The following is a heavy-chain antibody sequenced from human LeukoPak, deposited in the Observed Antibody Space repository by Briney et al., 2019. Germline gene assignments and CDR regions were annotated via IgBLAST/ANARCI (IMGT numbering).Heavy chain of an antibody. J-gene: IGHJ5*02. D-gene: IGHD6-19*01. CDR1: GGSISSGGYY. CDR2: IYHSGST. CDR3: ARDLAVAGRVDP. V-gene: IGHV4-30-2*01. Sequence: SETLSLTCTVSGGSISSGGYYWSWIRQPPGKGLEWIGYIYHSGSTYYNPSLKSRVTISVDRSKNQFSLKLSSVTAADTAVYYCARDLAVAGRVDPWGQGTLVTVSS.